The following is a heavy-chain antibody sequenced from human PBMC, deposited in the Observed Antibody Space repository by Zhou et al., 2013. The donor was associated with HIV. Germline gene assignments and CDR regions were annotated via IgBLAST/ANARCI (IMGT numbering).Heavy chain of an antibody. V-gene: IGHV1-69*13. D-gene: IGHD3-10*01. Sequence: QVQLVQSGAEVKKPGSSVKVSCKASGGTFSSYAISWVRQAPGQGLEWMGRIIPIFGTANYAQKFQGRVTITADESTSTAYMELSSLRSEDTAVYYCARDISGSGSYFHIYYGMDVWGQGTTVTVSS. CDR1: GGTFSSYA. CDR3: ARDISGSGSYFHIYYGMDV. CDR2: IIPIFGTA. J-gene: IGHJ6*02.